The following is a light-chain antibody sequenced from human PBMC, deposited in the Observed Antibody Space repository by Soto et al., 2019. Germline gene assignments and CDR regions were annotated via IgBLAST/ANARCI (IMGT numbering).Light chain of an antibody. CDR3: KSYDGGLSGLV. Sequence: QSVLTQPPSVSGAPGQRVTISCTGSSSNIGAVYYVHWYQQLPGTAPKLLIYGNSNRPSGVPDRFSGSKSGTSASLAITGLQAEDEADYYCKSYDGGLSGLVFGTGTKLTVL. V-gene: IGLV1-40*01. CDR2: GNS. J-gene: IGLJ1*01. CDR1: SSNIGAVYY.